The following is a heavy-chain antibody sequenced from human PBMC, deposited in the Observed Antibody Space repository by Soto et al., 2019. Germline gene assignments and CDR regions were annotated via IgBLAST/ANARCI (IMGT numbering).Heavy chain of an antibody. CDR3: ARDDPYSSSTSCSGWFDP. J-gene: IGHJ5*02. Sequence: ASVKVSCKASGYTFTSYGISWVRQAPGQGLEWMGWISAYNGNTNYAQKLQGRVTMTTDTSTSTAYMELRSLRSDDTAVYYCARDDPYSSSTSCSGWFDPWGQGTLVTVSS. D-gene: IGHD2-2*01. CDR2: ISAYNGNT. CDR1: GYTFTSYG. V-gene: IGHV1-18*04.